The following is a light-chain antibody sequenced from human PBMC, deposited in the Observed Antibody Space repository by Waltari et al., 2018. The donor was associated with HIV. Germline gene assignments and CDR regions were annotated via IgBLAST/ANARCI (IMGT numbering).Light chain of an antibody. Sequence: QSVLAQPRSVSGTPGQTVNISCSGSTSNVRNHYVYLYQQVTGVAPKLLIYRNNQRPSGVPDRFSGSKSGTSASLAISGLRTEDEAEYYCAVWDDRLSGRLFGGGTKVTVL. CDR2: RNN. CDR1: TSNVRNHY. V-gene: IGLV1-47*01. CDR3: AVWDDRLSGRL. J-gene: IGLJ2*01.